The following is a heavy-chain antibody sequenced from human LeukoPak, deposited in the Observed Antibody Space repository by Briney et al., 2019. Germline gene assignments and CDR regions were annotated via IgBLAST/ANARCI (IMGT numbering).Heavy chain of an antibody. J-gene: IGHJ5*02. V-gene: IGHV3-30*18. CDR1: GFTFNSYD. CDR2: ISVDGGNK. D-gene: IGHD3-10*01. Sequence: GGSLRLSCAASGFTFNSYDMHWVRQAPGKGLEWVAVISVDGGNKYYADSVKGRFAISRDNSKKTLYLQLNNLRAEDTALYYCAKDLYSRFGETPLAESWGQGNLVTVSS. CDR3: AKDLYSRFGETPLAES.